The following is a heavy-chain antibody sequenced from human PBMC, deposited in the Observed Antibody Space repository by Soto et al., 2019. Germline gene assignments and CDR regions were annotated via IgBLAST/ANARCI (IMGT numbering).Heavy chain of an antibody. CDR2: INAGNGNT. CDR3: ARDLGGWPDY. D-gene: IGHD6-19*01. Sequence: QVQLVQSGAEVKKPGASVKVSCKASGYTFTSYAIHWVRQAPGQMLEWMGWINAGNGNTKYSQKFQDRVTITRDTSASTDYMELSRLRSEDTAVYYCARDLGGWPDYWGQGTLVTVSS. CDR1: GYTFTSYA. J-gene: IGHJ4*02. V-gene: IGHV1-3*01.